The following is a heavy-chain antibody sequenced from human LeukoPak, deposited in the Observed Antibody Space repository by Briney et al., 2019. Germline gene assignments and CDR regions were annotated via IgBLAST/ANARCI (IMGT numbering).Heavy chain of an antibody. Sequence: GGSLSLSSATSGFTFDDYAIHWVRQAPGKGLEWVSGITWNSGSIGYADSVKGRFTISRDNAKNSLYLQMTSLRAEDTAFYYCAKDIASSVHYYMDVWGKGATVTVSS. D-gene: IGHD6-13*01. CDR3: AKDIASSVHYYMDV. CDR2: ITWNSGSI. CDR1: GFTFDDYA. J-gene: IGHJ6*03. V-gene: IGHV3-9*01.